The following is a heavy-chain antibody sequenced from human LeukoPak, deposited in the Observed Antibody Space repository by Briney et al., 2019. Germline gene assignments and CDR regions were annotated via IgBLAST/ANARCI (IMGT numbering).Heavy chain of an antibody. CDR1: GFTFSSNY. J-gene: IGHJ4*02. V-gene: IGHV3-66*01. D-gene: IGHD3-10*01. Sequence: GGSLTLSCAASGFTFSSNYMSWVRQAPGKGLEWVSVIYSGGSTYYADSVKGRFTISRDNSKNTLYLQMNSLRAEDTAVYYCAKEISSYYGSVKTFDYWGQGTLVTVSS. CDR3: AKEISSYYGSVKTFDY. CDR2: IYSGGST.